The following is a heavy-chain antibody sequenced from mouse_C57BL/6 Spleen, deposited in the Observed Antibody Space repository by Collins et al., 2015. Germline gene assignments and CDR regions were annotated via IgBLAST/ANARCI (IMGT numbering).Heavy chain of an antibody. CDR3: TRSGDY. CDR2: IYPGSGST. D-gene: IGHD3-1*01. V-gene: IGHV1S22*01. CDR1: GYTFTSYW. Sequence: LQQPGSELVRPGASVKLSCKASGYTFTSYWMHWVKQRPGQGLEWIGNIYPGSGSTNYDEKFKSKATLTVDTSSSTAYMQLSSLTSEDSAVYYCTRSGDYWGQGTSVTVSS. J-gene: IGHJ4*01.